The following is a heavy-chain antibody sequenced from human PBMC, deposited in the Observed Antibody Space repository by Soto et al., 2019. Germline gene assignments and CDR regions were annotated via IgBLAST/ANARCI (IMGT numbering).Heavy chain of an antibody. V-gene: IGHV3-48*01. J-gene: IGHJ3*02. CDR3: ARDWKRITIFGVATRAFDI. Sequence: EVQLVESGGGLVQPGGSLRLSCAASGFTFSSYSMNWVRQAPGKGLEWVSYISSSSSTIYYADSVKGRFTISRDNAKNSLYLQMNSLRPDDTAVYYCARDWKRITIFGVATRAFDIWGQGTMLTVSS. CDR2: ISSSSSTI. CDR1: GFTFSSYS. D-gene: IGHD3-3*01.